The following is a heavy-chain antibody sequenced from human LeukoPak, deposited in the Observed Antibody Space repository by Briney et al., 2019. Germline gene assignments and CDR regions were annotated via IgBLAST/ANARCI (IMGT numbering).Heavy chain of an antibody. D-gene: IGHD2-15*01. CDR2: IQSDGSYK. CDR1: GFTFNSFA. Sequence: GGSLRLSCAASGFTFNSFAMHWVRQAPGKGLEHLAFIQSDGSYKYHADSVKGRFTISRDNSKNTLYLQMNGLRGDDTAVYYCARDATDLLDHDYWGQGTLVTVSS. V-gene: IGHV3-30*02. CDR3: ARDATDLLDHDY. J-gene: IGHJ4*02.